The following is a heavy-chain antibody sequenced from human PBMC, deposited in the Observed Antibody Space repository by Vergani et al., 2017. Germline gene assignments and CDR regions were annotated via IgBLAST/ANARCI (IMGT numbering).Heavy chain of an antibody. CDR3: ARVGVVRGVSYYYYYYCMDG. Sequence: QVQLQESGPGLVKPSQTLSLTRTVSGGSISSGDYYWSWIRQPPGKGLEWIGYIYYSGSTYYNPSLKSRVTISVDTSKNQFALKLCSVTAADTAVYYCARVGVVRGVSYYYYYYCMDGWGQGTTVTVSS. CDR2: IYYSGST. V-gene: IGHV4-30-4*08. D-gene: IGHD3-10*01. CDR1: GGSISSGDYY. J-gene: IGHJ6*02.